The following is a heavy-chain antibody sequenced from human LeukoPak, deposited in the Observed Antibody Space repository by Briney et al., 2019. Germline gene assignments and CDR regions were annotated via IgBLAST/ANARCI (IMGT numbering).Heavy chain of an antibody. CDR2: IIPIFGTA. Sequence: GSSVKVSCKASGGTFSSYAMSWLRQAPGQGLEWMGGIIPIFGTANYAQKFQGRVTITTDESTSTAYMDLSSLRSTDTAVYYCARARAVAGNGDFDYWGQGTLVTVAS. CDR1: GGTFSSYA. D-gene: IGHD6-19*01. J-gene: IGHJ4*02. CDR3: ARARAVAGNGDFDY. V-gene: IGHV1-69*05.